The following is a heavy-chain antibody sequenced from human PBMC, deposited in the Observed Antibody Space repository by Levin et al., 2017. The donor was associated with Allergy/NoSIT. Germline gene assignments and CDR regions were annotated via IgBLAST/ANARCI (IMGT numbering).Heavy chain of an antibody. CDR3: ASAIAAAGTGQDY. D-gene: IGHD6-13*01. Sequence: SETLSLTCAVSGGSISSSNWWSWVRQPPGKGLEWIGEIYHSGSTNYNPSLKSRVTISVDKSKNQFSLKLSSVTAADTAVYYCASAIAAAGTGQDYWGQGTLVTVSS. CDR1: GGSISSSNW. J-gene: IGHJ4*02. CDR2: IYHSGST. V-gene: IGHV4-4*02.